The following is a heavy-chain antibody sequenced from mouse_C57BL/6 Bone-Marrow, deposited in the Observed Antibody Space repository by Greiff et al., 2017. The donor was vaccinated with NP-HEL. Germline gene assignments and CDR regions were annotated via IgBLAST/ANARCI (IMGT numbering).Heavy chain of an antibody. J-gene: IGHJ4*01. CDR2: IYPGNSDT. Sequence: EVQLQESGTVLARPGASVKMSCKTSGYTFTSYWMHWVKQRPGQGLEWIGAIYPGNSDTSYNQKFKGKAKLTAVTSASTAYMELSSLTNEDSAVYYCTVRQRNAMDYWGQGTSVTVSS. V-gene: IGHV1-5*01. CDR3: TVRQRNAMDY. D-gene: IGHD2-14*01. CDR1: GYTFTSYW.